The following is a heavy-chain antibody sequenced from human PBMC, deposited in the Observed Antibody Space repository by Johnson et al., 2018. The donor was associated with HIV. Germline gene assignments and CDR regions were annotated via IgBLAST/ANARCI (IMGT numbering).Heavy chain of an antibody. V-gene: IGHV3-30-3*01. J-gene: IGHJ3*02. Sequence: QLVESGGGVVQPGRSLRLSCAASGFTFSSYAMHWVRQAPGKGLEWVAVISYDGSNKYYADSVKGRFTISRDNSKNTLYLQMNSLRAEDTAVYYCVIVGATLDILGQGTMVTVSS. CDR3: VIVGATLDI. CDR1: GFTFSSYA. D-gene: IGHD1-26*01. CDR2: ISYDGSNK.